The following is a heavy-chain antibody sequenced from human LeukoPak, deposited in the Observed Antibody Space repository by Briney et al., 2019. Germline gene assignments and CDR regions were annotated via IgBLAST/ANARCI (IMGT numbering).Heavy chain of an antibody. D-gene: IGHD3-10*01. Sequence: GGSLRLSCAASGFTFSSYSMNWVRQAPGKGLEWVSSISSSSTYIYYADSVKGRFTISRDNAKNSLYLQMNSLRAEDTAVYYCARVWGGGFGETWVYYFDYWGQGTLVTVSS. CDR2: ISSSSTYI. CDR3: ARVWGGGFGETWVYYFDY. CDR1: GFTFSSYS. V-gene: IGHV3-21*01. J-gene: IGHJ4*02.